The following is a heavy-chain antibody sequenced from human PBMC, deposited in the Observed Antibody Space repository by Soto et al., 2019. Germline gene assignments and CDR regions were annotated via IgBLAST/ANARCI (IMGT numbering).Heavy chain of an antibody. J-gene: IGHJ4*02. Sequence: EVQLLESGGGLVHPGGSLRLSCAASGFTFSSYAMSWVRQSPGKGLQWVSAISGSFGTTYYADSVKGRFTISSDNLKNTLDLQMNSLRAEDTAIYYCAKNKDVGASGWGANFDSWGQGALVIVSS. CDR2: ISGSFGTT. D-gene: IGHD1-26*01. V-gene: IGHV3-23*01. CDR1: GFTFSSYA. CDR3: AKNKDVGASGWGANFDS.